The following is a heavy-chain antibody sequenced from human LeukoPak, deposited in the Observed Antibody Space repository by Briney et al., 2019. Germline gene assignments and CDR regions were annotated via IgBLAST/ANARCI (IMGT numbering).Heavy chain of an antibody. CDR1: GYSFTSYW. D-gene: IGHD2-2*02. Sequence: GESLKISCKGSGYSFTSYWIAWVRQMPGKGLEWMGIIYPGDSDTRYSPSFQGQVTISADKSISTAYLQWSSLKASGTAMYYCARQDDCTSTRCYTNYYYMDVWGKGTMVTVSS. J-gene: IGHJ6*03. CDR2: IYPGDSDT. CDR3: ARQDDCTSTRCYTNYYYMDV. V-gene: IGHV5-51*01.